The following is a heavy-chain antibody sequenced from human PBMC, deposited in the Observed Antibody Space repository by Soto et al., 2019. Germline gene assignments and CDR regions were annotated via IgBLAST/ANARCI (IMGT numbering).Heavy chain of an antibody. D-gene: IGHD2-21*02. Sequence: EVQLLEAGGGLVQPGGSLRLSCAASGFTFSKYAMMWVRQAPGKGLESVSGIYGSGAGISYADSGKGRFTISRDNSKNTGILQMDDLRVDDTAVYWCATDAVSGDGFWLAESWGHGTIVTVSP. CDR3: ATDAVSGDGFWLAES. J-gene: IGHJ5*01. CDR2: IYGSGAGI. CDR1: GFTFSKYA. V-gene: IGHV3-23*01.